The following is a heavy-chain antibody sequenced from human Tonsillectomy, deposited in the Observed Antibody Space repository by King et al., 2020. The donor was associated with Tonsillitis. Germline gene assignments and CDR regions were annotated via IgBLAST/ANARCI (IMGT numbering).Heavy chain of an antibody. V-gene: IGHV3-30*18. CDR1: GATFSRYG. D-gene: IGHD2-21*02. J-gene: IGHJ6*02. CDR2: ISFEGSNK. CDR3: AKDQPIVVVTTINYYGMDV. Sequence: VQLVESGGGVVQPGRSLRLSCAASGATFSRYGMHWVRQAPGKGLEWVAAISFEGSNKYYADSAKGRFTISRDNSKNTLYLQMNSLRAEDKAIYYCAKDQPIVVVTTINYYGMDVWGQGTAVTVSS.